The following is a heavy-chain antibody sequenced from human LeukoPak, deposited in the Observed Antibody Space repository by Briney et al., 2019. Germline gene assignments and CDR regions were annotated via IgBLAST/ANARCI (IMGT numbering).Heavy chain of an antibody. CDR1: GFTFSSYA. CDR3: AKDLRHIAVALFGFDY. V-gene: IGHV3-23*01. Sequence: GGSLRLSCAASGFTFSSYAMSWVRQVPGKGLEWVSAISGSGGSTYYADSVKGRFTISRDNSKNTLYLQMNSLSAEDTAVYYCAKDLRHIAVALFGFDYWGQGTLVTVSS. D-gene: IGHD6-19*01. CDR2: ISGSGGST. J-gene: IGHJ4*02.